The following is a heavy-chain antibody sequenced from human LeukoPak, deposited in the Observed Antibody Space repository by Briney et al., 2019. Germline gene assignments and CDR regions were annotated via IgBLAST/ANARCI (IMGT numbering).Heavy chain of an antibody. CDR3: ARDSQIYSSGWFDAFDI. V-gene: IGHV1-18*01. J-gene: IGHJ3*02. CDR2: ISAYNGNT. Sequence: ASVKASCKASGYTFTSYGISWVRQAPGQGLEWMGWISAYNGNTNYAQKLQGRVTMTTDTSTSTAYMELRSLRSDDTAVYYCARDSQIYSSGWFDAFDIWGQGTMVTVSS. D-gene: IGHD6-19*01. CDR1: GYTFTSYG.